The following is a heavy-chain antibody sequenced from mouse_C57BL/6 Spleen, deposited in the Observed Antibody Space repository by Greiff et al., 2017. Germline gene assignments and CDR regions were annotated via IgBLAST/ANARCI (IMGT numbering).Heavy chain of an antibody. CDR1: GYTFTSYG. J-gene: IGHJ2*01. Sequence: VQLQQSGAELARPGASVKLSCKASGYTFTSYGISWVKQRTGQGLEWIGEIYPRSGNTYYNEKFKGKATLTADKSSSTADMELRSLTSEDSAVYFCARKGTTVVAPVDYWGQGTTLTVSS. D-gene: IGHD1-1*01. CDR2: IYPRSGNT. V-gene: IGHV1-81*01. CDR3: ARKGTTVVAPVDY.